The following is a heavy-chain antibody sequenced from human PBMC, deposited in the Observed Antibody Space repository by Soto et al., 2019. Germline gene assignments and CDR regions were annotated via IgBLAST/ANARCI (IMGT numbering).Heavy chain of an antibody. Sequence: SETLSLTCAVYGGSFSGYYWSWIRQPPGKGLEWIGEINHSGSTNYNPSLKSRVTISVDTSKNQFSLKLSSVTAADTAVYYCARGQAQYYDFWSGYSGWFDPWGQGTLVTVSS. D-gene: IGHD3-3*01. J-gene: IGHJ5*02. CDR1: GGSFSGYY. CDR2: INHSGST. V-gene: IGHV4-34*01. CDR3: ARGQAQYYDFWSGYSGWFDP.